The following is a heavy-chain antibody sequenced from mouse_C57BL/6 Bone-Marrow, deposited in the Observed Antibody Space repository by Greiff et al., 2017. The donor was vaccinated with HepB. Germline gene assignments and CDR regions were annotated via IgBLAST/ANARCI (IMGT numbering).Heavy chain of an antibody. V-gene: IGHV3-6*01. CDR2: ISYDGSN. CDR3: AREDYGYDRAWFAY. Sequence: VQLKESGPGLVKPSQSLSLSCSATGYSITSCDYWYWIRKLPGNKLEWMGYISYDGSNNYNPTFKNRISITRDTSKNQFFLKLTSVTTEDTATYYCAREDYGYDRAWFAYWGQGTLVTVSA. CDR1: GYSITSCDY. J-gene: IGHJ3*01. D-gene: IGHD2-2*01.